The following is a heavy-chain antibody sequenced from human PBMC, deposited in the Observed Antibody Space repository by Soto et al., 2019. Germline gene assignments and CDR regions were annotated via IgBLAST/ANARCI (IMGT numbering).Heavy chain of an antibody. J-gene: IGHJ4*02. CDR1: GSSICRGGYF. D-gene: IGHD5-12*01. CDR2: IYHSGST. CDR3: AAGGGLPRYY. Sequence: SETLSLTCAVSGSSICRGGYFWSSFRQPPGKGLEWIGYIYHSGSTYYNPSFKSRVTISIDRSKNQFSLKLSSVTAADTAVYYCAAGGGLPRYYWGQGTLVTVSS. V-gene: IGHV4-30-2*01.